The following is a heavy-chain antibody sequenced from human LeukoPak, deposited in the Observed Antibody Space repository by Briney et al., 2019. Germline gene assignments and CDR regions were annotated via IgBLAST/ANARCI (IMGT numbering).Heavy chain of an antibody. Sequence: GGSLRLSCAASGFTFSSYDMHWVRQATGKGLEWVSAIGTAGDTYYPGSVKGRFTISRENAKNSLYLQMNSLRAGDTAVYYCARERWYGDYDHGMDVWGQGTTVTVSS. CDR2: IGTAGDT. CDR3: ARERWYGDYDHGMDV. V-gene: IGHV3-13*01. J-gene: IGHJ6*02. D-gene: IGHD4-17*01. CDR1: GFTFSSYD.